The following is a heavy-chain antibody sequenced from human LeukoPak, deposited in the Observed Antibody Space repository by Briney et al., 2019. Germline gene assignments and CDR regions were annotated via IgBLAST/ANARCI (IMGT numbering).Heavy chain of an antibody. J-gene: IGHJ4*02. D-gene: IGHD2-2*01. CDR1: GYTFTDYY. Sequence: ASLKLSCTASGYTFTDYYMNWVRQAPGQGLEWMGWIHPNSGGTNYAQKFQGRVTMTRDTSISTAYMELSRLTFDDTAMYYCGRKSASRKTSEFDYWGQGTLVTVSS. V-gene: IGHV1-2*02. CDR2: IHPNSGGT. CDR3: GRKSASRKTSEFDY.